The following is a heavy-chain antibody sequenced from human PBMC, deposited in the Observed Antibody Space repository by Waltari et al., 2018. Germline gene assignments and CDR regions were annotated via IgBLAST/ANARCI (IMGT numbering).Heavy chain of an antibody. CDR3: ARGPLLSKVDY. D-gene: IGHD1-26*01. CDR1: GGPFDSGSYY. Sequence: QVQLQESGPGLVKPSQTLSLTCTVSGGPFDSGSYYWSWIRQPAGKGLEWIGRIYTSGSTNYNPSLKSRVTISVDTSKNQFSLNLSSVTAADTAVYYCARGPLLSKVDYWGQGTLVTVSS. CDR2: IYTSGST. V-gene: IGHV4-61*02. J-gene: IGHJ4*02.